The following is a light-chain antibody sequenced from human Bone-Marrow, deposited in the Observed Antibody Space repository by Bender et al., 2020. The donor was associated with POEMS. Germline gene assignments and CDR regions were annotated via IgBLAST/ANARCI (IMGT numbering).Light chain of an antibody. CDR3: ASYRDGDIAL. Sequence: QPALTQPAPVSGSPGQSITIFCTGTSGDVGLYKYVSWYQLHPGSAPKLLTVDVKDRPSGPSNRCSGSQSGGTASLTISGLQAEDEADYYCASYRDGDIALFGGGTKLTVL. CDR2: DVK. V-gene: IGLV2-14*03. CDR1: SGDVGLYKY. J-gene: IGLJ2*01.